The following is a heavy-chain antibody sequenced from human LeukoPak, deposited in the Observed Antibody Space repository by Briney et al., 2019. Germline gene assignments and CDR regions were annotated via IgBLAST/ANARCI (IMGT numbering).Heavy chain of an antibody. CDR3: ARDKKFVGWLHGNSVGY. J-gene: IGHJ4*02. CDR1: GYTFVTYG. CDR2: INPHKGNT. Sequence: ASVMVSCKASGYTFVTYGITWVRQAPGQGLEWMGWINPHKGNTNYAQNFQDRVTMTTDTATTTAYMELRSLRSDDTAVYYCARDKKFVGWLHGNSVGYWGQGTLVTVSS. V-gene: IGHV1-18*01. D-gene: IGHD4-23*01.